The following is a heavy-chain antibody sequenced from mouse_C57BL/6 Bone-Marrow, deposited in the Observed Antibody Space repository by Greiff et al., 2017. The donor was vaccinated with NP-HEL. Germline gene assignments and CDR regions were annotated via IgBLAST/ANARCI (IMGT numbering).Heavy chain of an antibody. CDR3: TSFYYDYDGDY. V-gene: IGHV14-4*01. J-gene: IGHJ2*01. D-gene: IGHD2-4*01. CDR1: GFNIKDDY. CDR2: IDPENGDT. Sequence: EVKLVESGAELVRPGASVKLSCTASGFNIKDDYMHWVKQRPEQGLEWIGWIDPENGDTEYASKFQGKATITADTSSNTAYLQLSSLTSEDTAVYYCTSFYYDYDGDYWGQGTTLTVSS.